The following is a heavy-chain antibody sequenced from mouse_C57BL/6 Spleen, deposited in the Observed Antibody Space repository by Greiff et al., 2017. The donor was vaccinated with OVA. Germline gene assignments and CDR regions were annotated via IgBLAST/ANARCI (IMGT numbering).Heavy chain of an antibody. Sequence: QVQLQQSGAELMKPGASVKLSCKATGYTFTGYWIQWVKQRPGHGLEWIGEILPGSGSTNYNEKFKGKATFTADTSSNTAYMQRSSLTTEDSAIYYCARSELRRGYWYFDVWGTGTTVTVSS. D-gene: IGHD2-4*01. CDR2: ILPGSGST. J-gene: IGHJ1*03. V-gene: IGHV1-9*01. CDR3: ARSELRRGYWYFDV. CDR1: GYTFTGYW.